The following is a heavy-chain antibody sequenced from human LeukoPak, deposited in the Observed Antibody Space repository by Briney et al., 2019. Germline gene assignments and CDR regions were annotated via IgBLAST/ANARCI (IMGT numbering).Heavy chain of an antibody. CDR2: ISGSGGST. CDR1: GFTFSSYA. V-gene: IGHV3-23*01. CDR3: GDSSFFWGVTFYH. J-gene: IGHJ4*01. Sequence: PGGSLRLSCAASGFTFSSYAMSWVRQAPGKGLEWVSAISGSGGSTYYADSVKGRFTISRDNSKNTLYLQMNSLRAEDTAVYYCGDSSFFWGVTFYHWGQGNPGHRLL. D-gene: IGHD3-16*01.